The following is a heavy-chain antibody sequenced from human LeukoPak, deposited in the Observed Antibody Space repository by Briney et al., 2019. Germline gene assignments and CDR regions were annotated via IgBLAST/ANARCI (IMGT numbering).Heavy chain of an antibody. CDR3: ARVSNGWYTYFDY. CDR1: GFTFSSYS. CDR2: ISGSSSTI. Sequence: GGSLRLSCAASGFTFSSYSMNWVRQAPGKGLEWVSYISGSSSTIYYADSVKGRFTISRDNAKNSLYLQMNSLRDEDTAVYYCARVSNGWYTYFDYWGQGTLVTVSS. V-gene: IGHV3-48*02. J-gene: IGHJ4*02. D-gene: IGHD6-19*01.